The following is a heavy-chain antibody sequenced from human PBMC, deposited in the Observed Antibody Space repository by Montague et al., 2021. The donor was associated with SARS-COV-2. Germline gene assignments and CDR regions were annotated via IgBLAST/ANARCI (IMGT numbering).Heavy chain of an antibody. CDR2: IYYSGST. CDR1: GGSISSYY. V-gene: IGHV4-59*08. J-gene: IGHJ5*02. Sequence: SETLSLTCTVSGGSISSYYWSWIRQPPGKGLEWIGYIYYSGSTNXNPSLKSRVTISVDTSKNQFSLKLSSVTAADTAVYYCARHGNTMVRWVIINEGWFDPWGQGTLVTVSS. D-gene: IGHD3-10*01. CDR3: ARHGNTMVRWVIINEGWFDP.